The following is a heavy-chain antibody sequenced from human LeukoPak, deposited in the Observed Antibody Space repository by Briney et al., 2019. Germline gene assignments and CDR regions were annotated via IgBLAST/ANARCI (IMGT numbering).Heavy chain of an antibody. Sequence: PSETLCLTCSASGVSISSLYWSWIRQPPGKGLEWVGYIYYTGSTNYKPSLKSRITMFVDMSKNQLSLRLRPVTAAETAVSYCAKHRAYSSSSPFDYWGQGTLVTVSS. CDR3: AKHRAYSSSSPFDY. CDR2: IYYTGST. CDR1: GVSISSLY. D-gene: IGHD6-6*01. J-gene: IGHJ4*02. V-gene: IGHV4-59*08.